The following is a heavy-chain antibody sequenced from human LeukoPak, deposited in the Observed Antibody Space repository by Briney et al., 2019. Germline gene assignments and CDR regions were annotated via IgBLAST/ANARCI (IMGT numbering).Heavy chain of an antibody. CDR1: GGTFSSYA. CDR3: ARGAHTAPSDS. J-gene: IGHJ4*02. CDR2: INPSGGST. Sequence: ASVKVSCKASGGTFSSYAISWVRQAPGQGLEWMGVINPSGGSTSSAQKFQGRVTMTRDTSTSIVYMELRSLSSEDTAVYYCARGAHTAPSDSWGQGTLVTVSS. D-gene: IGHD5-18*01. V-gene: IGHV1-46*01.